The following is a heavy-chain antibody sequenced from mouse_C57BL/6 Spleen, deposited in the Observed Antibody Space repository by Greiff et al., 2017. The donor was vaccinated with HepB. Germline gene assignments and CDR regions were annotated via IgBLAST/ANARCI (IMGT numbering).Heavy chain of an antibody. Sequence: EVKLMESGGGLVKPGGSLKLSCAASGFTFSSYAMSWVRQTPEKRLEWVATISDGGSYTYYPDNVKGRFTISRDNAKNNLYLQMSHLKSEDTAMYYCARGGYGSSYGVAYWGQGTLVTVSA. D-gene: IGHD1-1*01. CDR1: GFTFSSYA. V-gene: IGHV5-4*03. CDR2: ISDGGSYT. J-gene: IGHJ3*01. CDR3: ARGGYGSSYGVAY.